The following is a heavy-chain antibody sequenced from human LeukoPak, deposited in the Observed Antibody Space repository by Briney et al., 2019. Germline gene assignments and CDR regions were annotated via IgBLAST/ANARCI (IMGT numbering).Heavy chain of an antibody. CDR2: IYPGDSDT. Sequence: GGSLRLSCAASGFTFSGSAMHWVRQASGKGLEWMGIIYPGDSDTRYSPSFQGQVTISADKSISTAYLQWSSLKASDTAMYYCARGYDSSGYYYGYWGQGTLVTVSS. D-gene: IGHD3-22*01. CDR1: GFTFSGSA. V-gene: IGHV5-51*01. CDR3: ARGYDSSGYYYGY. J-gene: IGHJ4*02.